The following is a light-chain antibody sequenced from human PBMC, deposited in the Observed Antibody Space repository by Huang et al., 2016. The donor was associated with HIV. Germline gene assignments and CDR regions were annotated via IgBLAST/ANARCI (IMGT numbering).Light chain of an antibody. CDR3: QQFNNWPPRFT. V-gene: IGKV3-15*01. Sequence: EIVMTQSPATLSVSPGERATLSCRASQNIGDNLTWYQHKPGQAPRLLIYGASTRATGNPPRFSGSGAGTEFTRTISGLESEDFAVYYCQQFNNWPPRFTFGPGTTVDVK. CDR2: GAS. CDR1: QNIGDN. J-gene: IGKJ3*01.